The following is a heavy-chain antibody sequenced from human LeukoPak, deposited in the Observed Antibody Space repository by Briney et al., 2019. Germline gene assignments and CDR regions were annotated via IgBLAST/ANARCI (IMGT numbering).Heavy chain of an antibody. CDR1: GFTFSSYA. CDR3: AKDPMNVLLWFGESRMDV. Sequence: PGGSLRFSCAASGFTFSSYAMSWVRQAPGKGLEWVSAISGSGGSTYYADSVKGRFTISRDNSKNTLYLQMNSLRAEDTAVYYCAKDPMNVLLWFGESRMDVWGQGTTVTVSS. D-gene: IGHD3-10*01. CDR2: ISGSGGST. V-gene: IGHV3-23*01. J-gene: IGHJ6*02.